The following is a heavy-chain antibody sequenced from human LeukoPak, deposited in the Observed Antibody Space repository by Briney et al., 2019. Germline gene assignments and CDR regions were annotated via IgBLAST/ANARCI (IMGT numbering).Heavy chain of an antibody. J-gene: IGHJ4*02. CDR2: INAGNGNT. D-gene: IGHD2-2*02. CDR3: ARDRISTEGYCSSTSCYSRFDY. V-gene: IGHV1-3*01. CDR1: GYTFTSYA. Sequence: ASVKVSCKASGYTFTSYAMHWVRQAPGQRLEWMGWINAGNGNTKYSQKFQGRVTITRDTSASTAYMELSSLRSEDTAVYYCARDRISTEGYCSSTSCYSRFDYWGQGTLVTVS.